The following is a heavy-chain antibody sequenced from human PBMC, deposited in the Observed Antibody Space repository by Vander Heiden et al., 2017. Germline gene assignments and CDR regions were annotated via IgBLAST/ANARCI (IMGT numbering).Heavy chain of an antibody. V-gene: IGHV3-33*01. CDR2: IWYDGSKK. D-gene: IGHD4-17*01. J-gene: IGHJ4*02. CDR3: ARDSYGDDIRPGALDY. CDR1: GLTFSRSG. Sequence: QVQLVESGGGVVQPGRSLRLTCAASGLTFSRSGMHGVPKAPGKGREWVAVIWYDGSKKYYADSVKGRFTISRDNSKNTLYLQMNSLRAEDTAVYYCARDSYGDDIRPGALDYWGQGTLVTVSS.